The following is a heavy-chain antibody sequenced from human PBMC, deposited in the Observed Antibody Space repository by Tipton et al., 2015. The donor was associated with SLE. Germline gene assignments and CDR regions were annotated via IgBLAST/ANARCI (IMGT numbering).Heavy chain of an antibody. CDR1: GGSISSSY. V-gene: IGHV4-59*01. CDR3: GGWWHDAFDI. J-gene: IGHJ3*02. Sequence: LRLSCTVSGGSISSSYWSWIRQPPGKGLEWIGYIYYSGSTNYNPSLKSRVTISVDTSKNQFSLKLSSVTAADTAVYYCGGWWHDAFDIWGQGTMVTVSS. CDR2: IYYSGST. D-gene: IGHD2-8*02.